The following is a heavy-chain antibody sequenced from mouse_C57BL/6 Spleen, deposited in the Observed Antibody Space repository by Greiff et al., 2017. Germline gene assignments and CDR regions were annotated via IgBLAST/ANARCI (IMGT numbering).Heavy chain of an antibody. CDR2: ISSGGDYI. CDR1: GFTFSSYA. D-gene: IGHD2-3*01. V-gene: IGHV5-9-1*02. J-gene: IGHJ4*01. Sequence: EVKVVESGEGLVKPGGSLKLSCAASGFTFSSYAMSWVRQTPEKRLEWVAYISSGGDYIYYADTVKGRFTISRDNARNTRYLQMSSLKSEDTAMYYCTRDGRAMDYWGQGTSVTVSS. CDR3: TRDGRAMDY.